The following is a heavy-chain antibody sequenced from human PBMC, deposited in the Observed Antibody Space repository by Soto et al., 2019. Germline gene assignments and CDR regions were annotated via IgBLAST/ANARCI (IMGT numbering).Heavy chain of an antibody. CDR3: ARDYYDSSDYTTNWFDP. J-gene: IGHJ5*02. CDR1: GGSISNTPYY. CDR2: IYHTGNT. V-gene: IGHV4-39*01. Sequence: SETLSLTCTVSGGSISNTPYYWGWIRQPPGKGLEWIGSIYHTGNTYYNPSLRSRVTISVDTSKNQFSLKLTSVTAADTAVYYCARDYYDSSDYTTNWFDPWGQGTLVTVSS. D-gene: IGHD3-22*01.